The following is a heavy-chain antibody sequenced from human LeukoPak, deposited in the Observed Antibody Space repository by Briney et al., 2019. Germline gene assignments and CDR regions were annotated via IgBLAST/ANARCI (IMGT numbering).Heavy chain of an antibody. V-gene: IGHV4-61*02. J-gene: IGHJ5*02. CDR2: IYKSGNT. CDR3: ARGLPGGGDCFDP. Sequence: SQTLSLXCTVSGGSISSGGYYWSWNRQPAGKGLEWIGRIYKSGNTNYNPSLKSRVSISVDTSKNQFSLQLSSVTAADTAVYYCARGLPGGGDCFDPWGQGTLVTVSS. CDR1: GGSISSGGYY. D-gene: IGHD2-21*01.